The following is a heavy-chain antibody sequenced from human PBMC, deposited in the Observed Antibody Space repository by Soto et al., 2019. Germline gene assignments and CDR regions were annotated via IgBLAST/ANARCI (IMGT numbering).Heavy chain of an antibody. CDR2: ISGSGGST. CDR1: GFTFSSYA. J-gene: IGHJ4*02. V-gene: IGHV3-23*01. D-gene: IGHD5-12*01. CDR3: AKDQYSGYDYGKFDY. Sequence: GGSLRLSCAASGFTFSSYAMSWVRQAPGKGLEWVSAISGSGGSTYYADSVKGRFTISRDNSKNTLYLQMNSLRAEDTAVYYCAKDQYSGYDYGKFDYWGQGTLVTVSS.